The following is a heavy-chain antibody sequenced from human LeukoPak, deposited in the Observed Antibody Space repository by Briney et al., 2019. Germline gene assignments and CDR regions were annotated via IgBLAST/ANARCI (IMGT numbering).Heavy chain of an antibody. V-gene: IGHV3-23*01. CDR2: ISGSGGST. D-gene: IGHD2-2*01. CDR3: AKAPLRVVVPAPMAGGFDP. Sequence: PGGSLRLSCAASGFTVSSNYMSWVRQAPAKGLEWVSAISGSGGSTYYADSVKGRFTISRDNSKNTLYLQMNSLRAEDTAVYYCAKAPLRVVVPAPMAGGFDPWGQGTLVTVSS. J-gene: IGHJ5*02. CDR1: GFTVSSNY.